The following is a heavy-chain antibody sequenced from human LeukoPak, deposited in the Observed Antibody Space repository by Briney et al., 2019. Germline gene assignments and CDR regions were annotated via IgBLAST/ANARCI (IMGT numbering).Heavy chain of an antibody. J-gene: IGHJ6*04. CDR2: ISSSGSTI. CDR1: GFTFSNE. V-gene: IGHV3-48*03. D-gene: IGHD3-10*02. CDR3: AELGITMIGGV. Sequence: PGGSLRLSCAASGFTFSNEMNWVRQAPGKGLAWVSYISSSGSTIYYADSVKGRFTISRDNAKNSLYLQMNSLRAEDTAVYYCAELGITMIGGVWGKGTTVTISS.